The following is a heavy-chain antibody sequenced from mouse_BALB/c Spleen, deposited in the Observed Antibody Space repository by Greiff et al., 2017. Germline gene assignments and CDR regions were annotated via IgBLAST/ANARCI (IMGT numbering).Heavy chain of an antibody. V-gene: IGHV2-2*02. CDR1: GFSLTSYG. CDR3: ARNGYDYDWFAY. CDR2: IWSGGST. D-gene: IGHD2-4*01. J-gene: IGHJ3*01. Sequence: VKLMQSGPGLVQPSQSLSITCTVSGFSLTSYGVHWVRQSPGKGLEWLGVIWSGGSTDYNAAFISRLSISKDNSKSQVFFKMNSLQANDTAIYYCARNGYDYDWFAYWGQGTLVTVSA.